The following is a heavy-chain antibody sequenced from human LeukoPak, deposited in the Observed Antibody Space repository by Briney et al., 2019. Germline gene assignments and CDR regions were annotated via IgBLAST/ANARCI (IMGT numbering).Heavy chain of an antibody. CDR3: AKGRYYYDSSGYYAPDY. CDR1: GFTFSSYA. CDR2: ISGSSGST. J-gene: IGHJ4*02. V-gene: IGHV3-23*01. Sequence: GGSLRLSCAASGFTFSSYAMSWVRQAPGKGLEWVSAISGSSGSTYYADSVKGRFTISRDNSKNTLYLQMNSLRAEDTAVYYCAKGRYYYDSSGYYAPDYWGQGTLVTASS. D-gene: IGHD3-22*01.